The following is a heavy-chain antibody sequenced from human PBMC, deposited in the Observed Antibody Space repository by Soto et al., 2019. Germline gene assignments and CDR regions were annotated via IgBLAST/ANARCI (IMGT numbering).Heavy chain of an antibody. V-gene: IGHV1-18*01. J-gene: IGHJ6*03. Sequence: QVQLVQSGAEVKKPGASVKVSCKASGYTFTSYGISWVRQAPGQGLEWMGWISAYNGNTNYAQKLHGRVTMTTDTSTSTAYMELRSLRSDDTAVYYCTRGYDDFWSGYYLSYYYYYMDVWGKGTTVTVSS. CDR3: TRGYDDFWSGYYLSYYYYYMDV. D-gene: IGHD3-3*01. CDR2: ISAYNGNT. CDR1: GYTFTSYG.